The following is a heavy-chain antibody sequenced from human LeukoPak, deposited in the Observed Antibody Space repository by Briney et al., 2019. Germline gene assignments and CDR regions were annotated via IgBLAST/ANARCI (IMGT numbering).Heavy chain of an antibody. V-gene: IGHV4-31*03. CDR1: GGSISSGGYY. CDR3: ARVSDSSGYPDY. Sequence: SQTLSLPCTVSGGSISSGGYYWSWIRQHPGKGLEWIGYIYYSGSTYYNPSLKSRVTISVDTSKNQFSLKLSSVTAADTAVYYCARVSDSSGYPDYWGQGTLVTVSS. D-gene: IGHD3-22*01. J-gene: IGHJ4*02. CDR2: IYYSGST.